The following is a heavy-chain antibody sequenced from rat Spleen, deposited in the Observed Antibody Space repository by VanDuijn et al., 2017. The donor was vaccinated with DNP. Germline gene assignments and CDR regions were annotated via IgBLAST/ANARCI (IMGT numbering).Heavy chain of an antibody. Sequence: EVQLVESGGGLVQPGRSLKLSCAASGFTFSNYDMAWVRQAPTKGLEWVASISYDGSSTYYRDSVKGRFTISRDNAKSTLYLQMDSLRSEDTATYYCARHARDPYYFDYWGQGVMVTVSS. J-gene: IGHJ2*01. CDR3: ARHARDPYYFDY. D-gene: IGHD1-4*01. CDR2: ISYDGSST. V-gene: IGHV5-7*01. CDR1: GFTFSNYD.